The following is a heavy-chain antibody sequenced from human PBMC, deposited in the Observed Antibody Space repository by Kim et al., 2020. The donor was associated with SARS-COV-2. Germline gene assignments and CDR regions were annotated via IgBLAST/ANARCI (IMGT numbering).Heavy chain of an antibody. D-gene: IGHD6-6*01. CDR2: IYHTGNT. CDR1: GGSIRGNNW. J-gene: IGHJ6*02. V-gene: IGHV4-4*02. Sequence: SETLSLTCAVSGGSIRGNNWWSWVRQTPGKGLEWIGDIYHTGNTKYNPSLQSRVIISVDRSKNQFSLKLSSVTAADTAVYFCARAEVAARFGMDVWGQGTTATVSS. CDR3: ARAEVAARFGMDV.